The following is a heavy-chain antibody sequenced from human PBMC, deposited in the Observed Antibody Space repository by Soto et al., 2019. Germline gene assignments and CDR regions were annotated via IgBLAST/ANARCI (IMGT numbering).Heavy chain of an antibody. CDR1: GFTFSSYE. J-gene: IGHJ5*02. D-gene: IGHD6-13*01. V-gene: IGHV3-48*03. CDR2: ISSSGSTI. CDR3: ARARDIAAAVNWFDP. Sequence: QLGGSLRLSCAASGFTFSSYEMNWVRQAPGKGLEWVSYISSSGSTIYYADSVKGRFTISRDNAKNSLYLQMNSLRAEDTAVYYCARARDIAAAVNWFDPWGQGTLVTVSS.